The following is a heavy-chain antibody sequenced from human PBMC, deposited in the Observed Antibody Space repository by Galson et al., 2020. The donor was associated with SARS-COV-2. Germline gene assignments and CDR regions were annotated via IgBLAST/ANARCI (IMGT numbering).Heavy chain of an antibody. CDR1: GFTFSSYG. Sequence: GESLRLSCAASGFTFSSYGMHWVRQAPGKGLEWVAVISYDGSNKYYADSVKGRFTISRDNSKNTLYLQMNSLRAEDMAVYYCAKDAHQGDYDILTGYSDYWGHGTLVTVSS. CDR3: AKDAHQGDYDILTGYSDY. CDR2: ISYDGSNK. D-gene: IGHD3-9*01. J-gene: IGHJ4*01. V-gene: IGHV3-30*18.